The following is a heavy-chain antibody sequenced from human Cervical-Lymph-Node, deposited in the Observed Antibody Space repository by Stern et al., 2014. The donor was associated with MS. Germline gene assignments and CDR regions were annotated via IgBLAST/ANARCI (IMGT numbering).Heavy chain of an antibody. Sequence: VQLVESGGGVVQPGRSLRLSCAASGFTFSSYGMPWVRQAPGKGLEWVAVISYDGSNKYYADSVKGRFTISRDNSKNTLYLQMNSLRAEDTAVYYCAKDRMGYFGWFDPWGQGTLVTVSS. D-gene: IGHD3-9*01. CDR2: ISYDGSNK. V-gene: IGHV3-30*18. CDR3: AKDRMGYFGWFDP. CDR1: GFTFSSYG. J-gene: IGHJ5*02.